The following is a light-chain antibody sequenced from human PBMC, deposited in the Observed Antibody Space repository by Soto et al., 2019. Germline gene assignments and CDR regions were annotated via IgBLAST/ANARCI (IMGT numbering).Light chain of an antibody. V-gene: IGLV2-14*01. J-gene: IGLJ2*01. Sequence: QSALTQPASVSGSPGQSITISCTGTSSDVGGYNYVSWYQQHPGKAPKLMIYDISNRPSGVSNRFSGSKSGNTAPLTISGLQAEDEADYHCSSYSRSSSSVFGGGTKLTVL. CDR3: SSYSRSSSSV. CDR2: DIS. CDR1: SSDVGGYNY.